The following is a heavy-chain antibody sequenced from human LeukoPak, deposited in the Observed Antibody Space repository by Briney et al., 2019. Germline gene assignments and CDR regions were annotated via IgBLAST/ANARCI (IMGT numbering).Heavy chain of an antibody. Sequence: GGSLRLSCAASGFTFSSYAMHWVRQAPGKGLEYVSAISSNGGSTYYANSVKGRFTISRDNSKNTLYLQMCSLRAEDMAVYYCASGSGYPDYWGQGTLVTVSS. CDR2: ISSNGGST. CDR3: ASGSGYPDY. V-gene: IGHV3-64*01. CDR1: GFTFSSYA. D-gene: IGHD3-3*01. J-gene: IGHJ4*02.